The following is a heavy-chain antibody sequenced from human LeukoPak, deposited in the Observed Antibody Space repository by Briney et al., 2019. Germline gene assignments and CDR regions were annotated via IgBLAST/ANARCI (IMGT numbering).Heavy chain of an antibody. D-gene: IGHD2-15*01. Sequence: PGGSLRLSCAASGFTFSSYAMHWVRQAPGKGLEWVAVISYDGSNKYYADSVKGRFTISRDNSKNTLYLQMNSLRAEDTAVYYCARDPYCSGGSCYLDYWGQGTLVTVSS. CDR3: ARDPYCSGGSCYLDY. V-gene: IGHV3-30*04. J-gene: IGHJ4*02. CDR2: ISYDGSNK. CDR1: GFTFSSYA.